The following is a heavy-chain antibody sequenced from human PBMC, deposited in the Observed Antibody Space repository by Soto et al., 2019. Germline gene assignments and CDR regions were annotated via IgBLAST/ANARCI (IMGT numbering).Heavy chain of an antibody. J-gene: IGHJ5*01. CDR1: GFIFRDYA. D-gene: IGHD2-15*01. CDR2: IRSERYGGTA. Sequence: QVVESGGGLVKPGQSLRLSCAGSGFIFRDYAVAWFRQTPGKGLECIGFIRSERYGGTADYAASVRGRFIISRDDYTGVAYLQMDSLRSGDTGVYHCTMIPHNGRGAPFASWGQGTLVTVAS. CDR3: TMIPHNGRGAPFAS. V-gene: IGHV3-49*05.